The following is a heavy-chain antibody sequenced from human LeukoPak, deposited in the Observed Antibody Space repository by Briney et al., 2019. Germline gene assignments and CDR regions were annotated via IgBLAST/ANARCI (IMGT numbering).Heavy chain of an antibody. CDR2: IRNDGTEK. CDR1: GFTFSSSG. D-gene: IGHD3-3*01. CDR3: ARFGVAGPAGPFDY. V-gene: IGHV3-30*02. J-gene: IGHJ4*02. Sequence: GGSLRLSCAASGFTFSSSGMHWVRQAPGKGLEWVSFIRNDGTEKFYGDSVEGRFTVSRDNSKNTLYLQMNSLRSEDTAVYYCARFGVAGPAGPFDYWGQGTLVTVSS.